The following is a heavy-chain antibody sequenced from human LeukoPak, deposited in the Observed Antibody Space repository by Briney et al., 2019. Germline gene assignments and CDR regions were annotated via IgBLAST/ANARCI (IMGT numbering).Heavy chain of an antibody. V-gene: IGHV3-30*04. CDR1: GFTFSSYA. Sequence: GGSLRLSCAASGFTFSSYAMHWVRQAPGKGLEWVAVISYDGSNKYYADSVKGRFTISRDNSKNTLYLQMNSLRAEDTAVYYCARASGYCSGGSCPILYYYYYGMDVWGQGTTVTVSS. J-gene: IGHJ6*02. D-gene: IGHD2-15*01. CDR3: ARASGYCSGGSCPILYYYYYGMDV. CDR2: ISYDGSNK.